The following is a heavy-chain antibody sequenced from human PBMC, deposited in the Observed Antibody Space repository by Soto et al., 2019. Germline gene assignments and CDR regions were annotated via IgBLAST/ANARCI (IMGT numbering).Heavy chain of an antibody. J-gene: IGHJ4*02. CDR2: ISGSGSSR. V-gene: IGHV3-23*01. D-gene: IGHD3-10*01. CDR1: GSTFSTYA. CDR3: AKELLRLGESLERYFDY. Sequence: LRLSCAASGSTFSTYAMSWVRQAPGKGLEWVSAISGSGSSRYYADSAKGRFTISRDNSKNTLFLQLNSLRAEDTAVYYCAKELLRLGESLERYFDYWGQGTLVTVSS.